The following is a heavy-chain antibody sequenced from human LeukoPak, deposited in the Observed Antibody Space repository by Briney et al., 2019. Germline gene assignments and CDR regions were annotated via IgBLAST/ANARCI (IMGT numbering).Heavy chain of an antibody. V-gene: IGHV4-34*01. CDR1: GGSLSGYY. J-gene: IGHJ4*02. CDR3: AREGRMSMGIEY. D-gene: IGHD4/OR15-4a*01. Sequence: SETLSLTCAVYGGSLSGYYWSWIRQSPGKGLEWIGEINHGGSTNYNPSLKRRVTMSVDTSKNHFSLKLSSVTAADTAVYFCAREGRMSMGIEYWGQGTLVTVSS. CDR2: INHGGST.